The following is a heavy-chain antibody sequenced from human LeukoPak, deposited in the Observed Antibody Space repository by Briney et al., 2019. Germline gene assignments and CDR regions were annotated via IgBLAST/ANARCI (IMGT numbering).Heavy chain of an antibody. J-gene: IGHJ4*02. D-gene: IGHD3-3*01. CDR3: TSGRITIFGVVRSFDY. V-gene: IGHV3-23*01. Sequence: GGSLRLSCAASGFTFSSYAMSWVRQAPGKGLEWVSAISGSGGSTYYADSVKGRFTISRDNSKNTLYLQVNSLRAEDTAVYYCTSGRITIFGVVRSFDYWGQGTLVTVSS. CDR1: GFTFSSYA. CDR2: ISGSGGST.